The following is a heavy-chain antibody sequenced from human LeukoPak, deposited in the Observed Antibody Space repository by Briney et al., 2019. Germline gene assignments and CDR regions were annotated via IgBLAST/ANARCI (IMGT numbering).Heavy chain of an antibody. J-gene: IGHJ5*02. CDR1: GYTFTSYG. V-gene: IGHV1-69*05. CDR2: LTQFFRRT. D-gene: IGHD3-10*01. CDR3: ATSESGRSWDWFAP. Sequence: SVKVSCKASGYTFTSYGISWVRQAPGQGLEWMGGLTQFFRRTNYTQKFQGRLTITTDESSSTAYMELSDLRSDDTAVYYYATSESGRSWDWFAPWGQGTLVTVSS.